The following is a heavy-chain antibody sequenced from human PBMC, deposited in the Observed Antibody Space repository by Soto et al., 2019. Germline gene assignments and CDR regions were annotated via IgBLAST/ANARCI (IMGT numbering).Heavy chain of an antibody. D-gene: IGHD2-2*01. J-gene: IGHJ4*02. Sequence: ASVKDSCKASGYTFTSYAMHWVRQAPGQRLEWMGWINAGNGNTKYSQKFQGRVTITRDTSASTAYMELSSLRSEDTAVYYCARGSYCSSTSCYGLIDYWGQGTLVTVSS. CDR3: ARGSYCSSTSCYGLIDY. V-gene: IGHV1-3*01. CDR1: GYTFTSYA. CDR2: INAGNGNT.